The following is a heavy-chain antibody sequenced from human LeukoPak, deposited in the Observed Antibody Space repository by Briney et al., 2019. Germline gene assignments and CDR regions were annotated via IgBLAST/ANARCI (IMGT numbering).Heavy chain of an antibody. V-gene: IGHV3-33*01. CDR3: ARDRGLGNFDY. D-gene: IGHD3-10*01. CDR1: GFTFSSYG. J-gene: IGHJ4*02. CDR2: IWYDGSNK. Sequence: GGSLRLSCAASGFTFSSYGMHWVRQAPGKGLEWVAVIWYDGSNKHYADSVKGRFTISRDNSKNTLYLQMNSLRAEDTAVYYCARDRGLGNFDYWGQGTLVTVSS.